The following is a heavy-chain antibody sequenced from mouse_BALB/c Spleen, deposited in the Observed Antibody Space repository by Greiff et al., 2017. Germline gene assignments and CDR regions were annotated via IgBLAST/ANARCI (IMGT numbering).Heavy chain of an antibody. CDR3: TRLPFYYFDY. V-gene: IGHV6-6*02. J-gene: IGHJ2*01. Sequence: EVKLVESGGGLVQPGGSMKLSCVASGFTFSNYWMNWVRQSPEKGLEWVAEIRLKSNNYATHYAESVKGRFTISRDDSKSSVYLQMNNLRAEDTGIYYCTRLPFYYFDYWGQGTTLTVSS. CDR2: IRLKSNNYAT. CDR1: GFTFSNYW. D-gene: IGHD5-5*01.